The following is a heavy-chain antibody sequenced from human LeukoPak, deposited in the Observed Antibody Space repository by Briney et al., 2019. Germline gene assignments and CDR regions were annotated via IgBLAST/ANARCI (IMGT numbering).Heavy chain of an antibody. CDR1: GYSFTSYW. V-gene: IGHV5-51*01. CDR2: IYPGDSDT. D-gene: IGHD3-22*01. Sequence: GESLKISCKGSGYSFTSYWIGWVRQMPGKGLEWMGIIYPGDSDTRYSPSFQGQVTISADKFISTAYLQWSSLKASDTAMYYCARRIALYDSSGYGFDYWGQGTLVTVSS. J-gene: IGHJ4*02. CDR3: ARRIALYDSSGYGFDY.